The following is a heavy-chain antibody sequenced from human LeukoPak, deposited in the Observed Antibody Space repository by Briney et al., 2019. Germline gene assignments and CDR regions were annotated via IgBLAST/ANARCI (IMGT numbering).Heavy chain of an antibody. J-gene: IGHJ5*02. D-gene: IGHD5-24*01. CDR2: IIPIFGTA. Sequence: SVNVSCKASGGTFSSYAISWVRQAPGQGLEWMGGIIPIFGTANYAQKFQGRVQITTDEPTRTAYMELSSLRSEDTAVYYCARAGRWLRKLKSGDWFDPWGQGTLVTVSS. CDR1: GGTFSSYA. V-gene: IGHV1-69*05. CDR3: ARAGRWLRKLKSGDWFDP.